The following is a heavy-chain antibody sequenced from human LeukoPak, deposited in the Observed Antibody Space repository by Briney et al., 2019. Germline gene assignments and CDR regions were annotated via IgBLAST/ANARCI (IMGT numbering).Heavy chain of an antibody. Sequence: ASVKVSCKASGYTFTSYGISWVRQAPGQGLEWMGIINPSGGSTSYAQKFQGRVTMTRDTSTSTVYMELSSLRSEDTAVYYCARPEKTYYDFWSGYSGDAFDIWGQGTMVTVSS. V-gene: IGHV1-46*01. CDR3: ARPEKTYYDFWSGYSGDAFDI. J-gene: IGHJ3*02. CDR2: INPSGGST. CDR1: GYTFTSYG. D-gene: IGHD3-3*01.